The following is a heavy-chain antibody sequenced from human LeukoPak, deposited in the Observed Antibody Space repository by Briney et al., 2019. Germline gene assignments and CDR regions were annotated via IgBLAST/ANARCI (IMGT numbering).Heavy chain of an antibody. J-gene: IGHJ3*02. V-gene: IGHV3-23*01. D-gene: IGHD3-10*01. CDR2: ISGSGGST. CDR1: GFTFSSYA. Sequence: PGGSLRLSCAASGFTFSSYAMSWVRQAPGKGLEWVSTISGSGGSTYYADSVKGRFTISRDNSKNTLYLQMNSLRAEDTAVYYCARGQKRGELNDAFDIWGQGTMVTVSS. CDR3: ARGQKRGELNDAFDI.